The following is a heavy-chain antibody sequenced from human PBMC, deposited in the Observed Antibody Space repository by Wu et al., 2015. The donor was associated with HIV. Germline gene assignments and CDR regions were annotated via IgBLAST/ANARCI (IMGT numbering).Heavy chain of an antibody. CDR2: INPTNGSI. CDR1: GYTFTRYY. CDR3: ARDELFRVDDAFDM. J-gene: IGHJ3*02. Sequence: QVQLVQSGAEVKKPGASVKVSCKASGYTFTRYYMHWVRQAPGQGLEWMGIINPTNGSISYAQKFQGRVTMTRDTSISTAYIELSGLTSDDTAVYYCARDELFRVDDAFDMWGQGTLVTVSS. D-gene: IGHD3-10*01. V-gene: IGHV1-46*01.